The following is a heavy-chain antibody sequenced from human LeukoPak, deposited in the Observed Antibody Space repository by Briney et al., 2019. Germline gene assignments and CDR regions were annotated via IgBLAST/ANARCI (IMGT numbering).Heavy chain of an antibody. CDR1: GGSISSSSYY. CDR3: ARAYSSSRRYENDC. V-gene: IGHV4-39*01. D-gene: IGHD3-22*01. J-gene: IGHJ4*02. CDR2: IHYSGST. Sequence: SETLSLTCTVSGGSISSSSYYWGWIRQPPGKGLEWIGTIHYSGSTYYNLSLKSRVTISIDTSKSQFSLKLNSVTAADTAVYYCARAYSSSRRYENDCWGQGTLVTVSS.